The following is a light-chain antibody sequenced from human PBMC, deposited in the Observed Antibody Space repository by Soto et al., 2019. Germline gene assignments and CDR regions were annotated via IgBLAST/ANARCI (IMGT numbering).Light chain of an antibody. J-gene: IGKJ1*01. CDR1: QSVSSSY. V-gene: IGKV3-20*01. CDR2: GAS. Sequence: EIVLTQSPGTLSLSPGERATLSCRASQSVSSSYLAWYQQKPGQAPRPLIYGASSRATGIPDRFSGSGSGTDFTLTISRLETEDFAVYYCQQYGSSQWTFGQGTKVDIK. CDR3: QQYGSSQWT.